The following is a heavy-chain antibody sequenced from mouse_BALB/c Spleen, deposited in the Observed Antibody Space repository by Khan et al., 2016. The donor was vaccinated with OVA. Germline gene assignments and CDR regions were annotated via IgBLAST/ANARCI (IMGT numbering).Heavy chain of an antibody. V-gene: IGHV1-81*01. Sequence: QVQLQQSGPELVKPGASVRMSCYASGYTFTDFLISWVKQRAGQGLEWIGEIYPGSGYTYYNEKFKDKATLTSDRSSNTAYMELSSLTSADSAVYFCARACYGGFSYWGQGTLVTVSA. CDR3: ARACYGGFSY. J-gene: IGHJ3*01. D-gene: IGHD2-12*01. CDR1: GYTFTDFL. CDR2: IYPGSGYT.